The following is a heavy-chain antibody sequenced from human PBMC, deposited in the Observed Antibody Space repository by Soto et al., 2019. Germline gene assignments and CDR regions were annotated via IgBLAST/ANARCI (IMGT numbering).Heavy chain of an antibody. CDR1: GLIFSDVW. J-gene: IGHJ4*02. CDR3: TTSNLGVDF. V-gene: IGHV3-15*01. D-gene: IGHD1-1*01. Sequence: GGSLRLSCAASGLIFSDVWMTWVRQAPGKGLEWVGRIKTKPDGGTIDYAAPVRGRFTISRDDSKNTLYLQMTSLTPDDTGVYYCTTSNLGVDFWGPGTLVTVSS. CDR2: IKTKPDGGTI.